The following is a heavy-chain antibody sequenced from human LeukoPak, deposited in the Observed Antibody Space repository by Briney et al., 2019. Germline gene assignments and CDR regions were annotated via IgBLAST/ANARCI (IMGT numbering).Heavy chain of an antibody. CDR3: ARDRWFDT. J-gene: IGHJ5*02. CDR1: GGSINGDY. CDR2: IYYTGST. Sequence: PSETLSLTCTASGGSINGDYWNWIRQPPGKGLEWIGYIYYTGSTNYNPSLKSRVTISLDTSKNQFSLKLISVTAADTAVYYCARDRWFDTWGQGTLVTVSS. V-gene: IGHV4-59*01.